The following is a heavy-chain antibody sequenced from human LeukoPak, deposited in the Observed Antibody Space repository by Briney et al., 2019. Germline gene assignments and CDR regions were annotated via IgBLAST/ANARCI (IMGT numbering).Heavy chain of an antibody. J-gene: IGHJ6*04. D-gene: IGHD3-10*01. Sequence: GGSLTLSCAASGFTFSGYSMSWLRQAPGKGLEWVANIKQDGSEKYYVDSVKGRFTISRDNAENSLYLQMNSLRAEDTAVYYCARDRGFGQADVWGKGTTVTVSS. CDR1: GFTFSGYS. V-gene: IGHV3-7*01. CDR2: IKQDGSEK. CDR3: ARDRGFGQADV.